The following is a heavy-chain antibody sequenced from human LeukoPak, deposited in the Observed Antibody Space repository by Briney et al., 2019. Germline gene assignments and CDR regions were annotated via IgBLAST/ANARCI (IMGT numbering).Heavy chain of an antibody. D-gene: IGHD4-23*01. CDR2: IYDGGSA. CDR1: GFSVGNSY. J-gene: IGHJ4*02. CDR3: ARGYGGNSGFDH. Sequence: GGSLRLSCAASGFSVGNSYMSWVRQAPGRGLEWVSVIYDGGSAFYEDSVKGRFTISRDNFENTLYLQMDSLRVEDTAVYFCARGYGGNSGFDHWGQGILVTVSS. V-gene: IGHV3-53*01.